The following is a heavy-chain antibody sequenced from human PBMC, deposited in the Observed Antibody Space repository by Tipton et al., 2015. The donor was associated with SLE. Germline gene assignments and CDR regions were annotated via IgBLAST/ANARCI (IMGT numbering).Heavy chain of an antibody. V-gene: IGHV3-74*01. J-gene: IGHJ4*02. CDR2: IDHDGSGT. D-gene: IGHD6-19*01. Sequence: SLRLSCAASGFTFNNYWMHWFRQVPGKGLEWVSRIDHDGSGTSYADSVEGRFTISRDNTKKTLYLQMNSLRAEDTAVYYCARAVADWGWLVVYWGRGTQVTVSS. CDR1: GFTFNNYW. CDR3: ARAVADWGWLVVY.